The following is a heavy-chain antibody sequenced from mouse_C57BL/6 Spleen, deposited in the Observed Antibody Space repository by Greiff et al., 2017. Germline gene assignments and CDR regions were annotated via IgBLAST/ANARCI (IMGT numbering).Heavy chain of an antibody. CDR3: ASYDYDEGRNY. CDR1: GYAFSSSW. Sequence: QVQLKQSGPELVKPGASVKFSCKASGYAFSSSWMNWVKQRPGKGLEWIGRIYPGDGDTNYNGKFKGKATLTADKSSSTAYMKLSSLTSEDSAVYFCASYDYDEGRNYWGQGTTLTVSS. D-gene: IGHD2-4*01. J-gene: IGHJ2*01. CDR2: IYPGDGDT. V-gene: IGHV1-82*01.